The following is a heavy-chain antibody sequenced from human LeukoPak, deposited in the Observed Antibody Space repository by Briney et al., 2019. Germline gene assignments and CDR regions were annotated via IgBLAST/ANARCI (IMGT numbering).Heavy chain of an antibody. CDR1: GCTFSSYA. CDR2: IRYDGSNK. CDR3: AKTKLTYYYYMDV. V-gene: IGHV3-30*02. Sequence: GGSLRLSCAASGCTFSSYAMSWVRQAPGKGLEWVAFIRYDGSNKYYADSVKGRFTISRDNSKNTLYLQMNSLRAEDTAVYYCAKTKLTYYYYMDVWGKGTTVTVSS. J-gene: IGHJ6*03. D-gene: IGHD4/OR15-4a*01.